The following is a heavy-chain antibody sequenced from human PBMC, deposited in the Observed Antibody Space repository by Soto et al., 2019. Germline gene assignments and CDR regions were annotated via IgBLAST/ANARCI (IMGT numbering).Heavy chain of an antibody. CDR3: ARDPVDLFGYMDV. D-gene: IGHD6-25*01. Sequence: QVELVQSGAEVKKPGSSVKVSCQASEDTFRNYAISWVRQAPGQGLEWMGGIIPIFGTANYAQKFQGRLTITGDRSTSTVYMALSSLRSDDTAVYYCARDPVDLFGYMDVWGHGTTVTVS. J-gene: IGHJ6*02. CDR1: EDTFRNYA. CDR2: IIPIFGTA. V-gene: IGHV1-69*06.